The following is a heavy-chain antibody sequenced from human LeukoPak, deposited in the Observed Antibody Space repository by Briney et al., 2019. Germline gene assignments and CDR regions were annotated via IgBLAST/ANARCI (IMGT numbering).Heavy chain of an antibody. J-gene: IGHJ4*02. CDR2: INPNSGGT. CDR1: GYTFTGYY. CDR3: ARGVQLWSAVDY. Sequence: ASVKVSCKASGYTFTGYYMHWVRQAPGQGLEWMGWINPNSGGTNYAQKFQGRVTMTRDTSISTAYMELSRLRSDDTAVHYCARGVQLWSAVDYWGQGTLVTVSS. V-gene: IGHV1-2*02. D-gene: IGHD5-18*01.